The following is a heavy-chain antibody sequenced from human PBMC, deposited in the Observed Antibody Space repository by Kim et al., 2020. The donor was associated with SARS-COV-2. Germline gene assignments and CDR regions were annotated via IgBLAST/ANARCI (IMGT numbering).Heavy chain of an antibody. D-gene: IGHD3-10*01. CDR3: ARDTMVRGDYPYYYYGMDV. CDR2: IYYSGST. J-gene: IGHJ6*02. V-gene: IGHV4-30-4*01. Sequence: SETLSLTCTVSGGSISSGDYYWSWIRQPPGKGLEWIGYIYYSGSTYYNPSLKSRVTISVDTSKNQFSLKLSSVTPADTAVYYCARDTMVRGDYPYYYYGMDVWGQGTTVTVSS. CDR1: GGSISSGDYY.